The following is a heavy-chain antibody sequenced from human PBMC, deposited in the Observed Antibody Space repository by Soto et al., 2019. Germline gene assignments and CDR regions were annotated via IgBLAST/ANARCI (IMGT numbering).Heavy chain of an antibody. V-gene: IGHV3-23*01. Sequence: GESLKISCAASGFTFSSYAMSWVRQAPGKGLEWVSAISGSGGSTYYADSVKGRFTISRDNSKNTLYLQMNSLRAEDTAVYYCAKERDYIWGSYRPSEFDYWGQGTLVTVSS. CDR2: ISGSGGST. D-gene: IGHD3-16*02. J-gene: IGHJ4*02. CDR3: AKERDYIWGSYRPSEFDY. CDR1: GFTFSSYA.